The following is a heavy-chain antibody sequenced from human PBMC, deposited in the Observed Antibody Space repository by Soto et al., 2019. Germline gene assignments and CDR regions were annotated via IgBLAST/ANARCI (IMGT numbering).Heavy chain of an antibody. D-gene: IGHD1-26*01. Sequence: ASVKVSCKVSGYTLTELSMHWVRQAPGKGLEWMGGFDPEDGETIYAQKFQGRVTMTEDTSTDTAYMELSSLRSEDTAVYYCAGSEWELQEYYFDYWGQGTLVTVSS. J-gene: IGHJ4*02. CDR3: AGSEWELQEYYFDY. V-gene: IGHV1-24*01. CDR2: FDPEDGET. CDR1: GYTLTELS.